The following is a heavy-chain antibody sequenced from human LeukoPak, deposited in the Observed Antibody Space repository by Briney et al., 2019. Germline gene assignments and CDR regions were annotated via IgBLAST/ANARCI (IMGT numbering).Heavy chain of an antibody. J-gene: IGHJ5*02. D-gene: IGHD2-2*01. CDR2: ISSSGSTI. CDR3: ARDIGTSYNLFDP. Sequence: PGGSLSLSCAASGFTFSDYYMSWIRQAPGKGLEWVSYISSSGSTIYYADSVKGRFTISRDNAKNSLYLQMNSPRAEDTAVYYCARDIGTSYNLFDPWGQGTLVTVSS. V-gene: IGHV3-11*01. CDR1: GFTFSDYY.